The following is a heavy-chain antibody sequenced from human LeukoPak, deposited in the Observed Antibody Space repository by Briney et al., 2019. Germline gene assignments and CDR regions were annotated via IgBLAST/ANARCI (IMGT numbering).Heavy chain of an antibody. Sequence: PSETLSLTCTVSGGSISSSSYYWGWIRQPPGKGLEWIGSIYYSGSTYYNPSLKSRVTISVDTSKNQFSLKLSSVTAADTAVYYCARDSLERGHAFDIWGQGTMVTVSS. CDR1: GGSISSSSYY. J-gene: IGHJ3*02. CDR3: ARDSLERGHAFDI. D-gene: IGHD1-1*01. V-gene: IGHV4-39*07. CDR2: IYYSGST.